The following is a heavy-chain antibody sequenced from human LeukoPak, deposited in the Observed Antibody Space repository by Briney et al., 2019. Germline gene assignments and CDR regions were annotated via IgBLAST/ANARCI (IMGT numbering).Heavy chain of an antibody. D-gene: IGHD2-2*01. V-gene: IGHV3-9*01. Sequence: SLRLSCAASGFTFEDHVMHWVRQAPGKGLEWVSSISWSGDRMGYADAAKGRFTISRDNAKNSLFLQMNSLRVEDTALYYCAKDLGGSATTVWGQGTLVTVSS. CDR1: GFTFEDHV. J-gene: IGHJ4*02. CDR2: ISWSGDRM. CDR3: AKDLGGSATTV.